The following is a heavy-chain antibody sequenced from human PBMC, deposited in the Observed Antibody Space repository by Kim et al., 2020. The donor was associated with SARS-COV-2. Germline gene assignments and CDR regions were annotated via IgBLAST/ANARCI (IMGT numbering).Heavy chain of an antibody. Sequence: SETLSLTCTVSGGSISSSSYYWGWIRQPPGKGLEWIGSIYYSGSTYYNPSLKSRVTISVDTSKNQFSLKLSSVTAADTAVYYCAVLGYVPAKLRYFDWLFDYWGQGTLVTVSS. CDR2: IYYSGST. CDR1: GGSISSSSYY. D-gene: IGHD3-9*01. CDR3: AVLGYVPAKLRYFDWLFDY. V-gene: IGHV4-39*01. J-gene: IGHJ4*02.